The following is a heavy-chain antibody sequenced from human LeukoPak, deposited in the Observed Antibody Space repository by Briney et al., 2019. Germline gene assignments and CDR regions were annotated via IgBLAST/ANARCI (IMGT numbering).Heavy chain of an antibody. Sequence: SVKVSCKTSGGTFNNSAVSWVRQAPGQGLEWLGGIMPLFGTAGYAQKFQGRVTITKDESTRTVYLELTSLTSDDTAVYYCARDVHGDYGSGWFDPWGRGTLVPVSS. CDR3: ARDVHGDYGSGWFDP. V-gene: IGHV1-69*05. J-gene: IGHJ5*02. CDR2: IMPLFGTA. CDR1: GGTFNNSA. D-gene: IGHD4-17*01.